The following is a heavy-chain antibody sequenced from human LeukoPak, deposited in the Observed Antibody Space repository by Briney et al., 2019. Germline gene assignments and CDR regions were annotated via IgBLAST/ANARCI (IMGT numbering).Heavy chain of an antibody. J-gene: IGHJ4*02. D-gene: IGHD4-17*01. CDR1: GFTFGDYA. CDR2: IRSKAYGGTT. Sequence: GGSLRLSCTASGFTFGDYAMSWVRQAPGKGLEWVGFIRSKAYGGTTEYAASVKGRFTISRDDSKSIAYLQMNSLKTEDTAVYYCTRGPLYGDYRFDYWGQGTPVTVSS. V-gene: IGHV3-49*04. CDR3: TRGPLYGDYRFDY.